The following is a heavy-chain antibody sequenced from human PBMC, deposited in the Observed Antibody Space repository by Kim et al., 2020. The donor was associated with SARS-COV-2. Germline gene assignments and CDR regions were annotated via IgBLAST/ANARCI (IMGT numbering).Heavy chain of an antibody. D-gene: IGHD6-19*01. CDR3: ARDPLPIAVAGTPYGMDV. CDR1: GYTFTSYY. J-gene: IGHJ6*02. V-gene: IGHV1-46*01. CDR2: INPSGGST. Sequence: ASVKVSCKASGYTFTSYYMHWVRQAPGQGLEWMGIINPSGGSTSYAQKFQGRVTMTRDTSTSTVYMELSSLRSEDTAVYYCARDPLPIAVAGTPYGMDVWGQGTTVTVSS.